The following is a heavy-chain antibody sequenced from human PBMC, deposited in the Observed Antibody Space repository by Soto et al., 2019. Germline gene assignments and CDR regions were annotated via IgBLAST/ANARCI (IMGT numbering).Heavy chain of an antibody. CDR1: GGSFSGYY. CDR2: INHSGST. Sequence: SETLSLTCAVYGGSFSGYYWSWIRQPPGKGLEWIGEINHSGSTNYNPSLKSRVTISVDTSKNQFSLKLSSVTAADTAVYYCNGDPRYYYYYMDVWGKGTTVTVSS. D-gene: IGHD4-17*01. CDR3: NGDPRYYYYYMDV. J-gene: IGHJ6*03. V-gene: IGHV4-34*01.